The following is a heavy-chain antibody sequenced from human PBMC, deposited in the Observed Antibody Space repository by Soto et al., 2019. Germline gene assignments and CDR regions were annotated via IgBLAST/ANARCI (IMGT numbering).Heavy chain of an antibody. CDR2: ISPYTGNT. J-gene: IGHJ6*02. CDR3: VMVDNYVTPTPQDV. V-gene: IGHV1-18*01. D-gene: IGHD3-16*01. CDR1: GYIFVNYG. Sequence: QVQLVQSGDEVKKPGASVQVSCKASGYIFVNYGIAWVRQAPGHGLEWMGWISPYTGNTHSATKVQGRLTMTTDTCTMTAYMGLGSLTSDETAVYYCVMVDNYVTPTPQDVWGQGTTVTVSS.